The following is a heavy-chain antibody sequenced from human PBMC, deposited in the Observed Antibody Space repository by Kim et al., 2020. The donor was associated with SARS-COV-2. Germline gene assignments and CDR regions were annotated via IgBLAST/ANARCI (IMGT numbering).Heavy chain of an antibody. V-gene: IGHV3-15*01. D-gene: IGHD2-2*01. CDR1: GFTFSNAW. CDR2: IKSKTDGGTT. CDR3: TPLVVPAATFYGMDV. Sequence: GGSLRLSCAASGFTFSNAWMSWVRQAPGKGLEWVGRIKSKTDGGTTDYAAPVKGRFTISRDDSKNTLYLQMNSLKTEDTAVYYCTPLVVPAATFYGMDVWGQGTTVTVSS. J-gene: IGHJ6*02.